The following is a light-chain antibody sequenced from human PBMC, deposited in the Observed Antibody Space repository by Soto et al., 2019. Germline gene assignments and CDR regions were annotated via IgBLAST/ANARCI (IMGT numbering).Light chain of an antibody. Sequence: EIVLTQSPGTLYSSARERTTLSCKTSQSRGSNFLAWYQHKSGQAPRLLIYASSNRATGSPDRFSGSAYGTDFTLTINRLAPEDSAVYYCQLYGISPPFGHGTLLEI. CDR3: QLYGISPP. CDR1: QSRGSNF. J-gene: IGKJ5*01. CDR2: ASS. V-gene: IGKV3-20*01.